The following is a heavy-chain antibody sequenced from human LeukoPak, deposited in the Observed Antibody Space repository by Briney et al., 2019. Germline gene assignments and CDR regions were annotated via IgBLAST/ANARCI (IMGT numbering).Heavy chain of an antibody. V-gene: IGHV4-59*08. D-gene: IGHD3-22*01. CDR2: IYYSGST. J-gene: IGHJ1*01. CDR1: GGSISSYY. CDR3: ARGVHTSGHYYFEYCQH. Sequence: PSETLSLTCTVSGGSISSYYWSWIRQPPGKGLEWIGYIYYSGSTNYNPSLKSRVTISVDTSKNQFSVKLSSVTAADTAGYYCARGVHTSGHYYFEYCQHWGQGTRVTVSS.